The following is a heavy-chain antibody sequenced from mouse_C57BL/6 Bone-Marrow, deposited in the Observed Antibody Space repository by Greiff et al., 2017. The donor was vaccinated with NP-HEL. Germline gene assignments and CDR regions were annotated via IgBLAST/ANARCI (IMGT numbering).Heavy chain of an antibody. CDR3: ARRGLLTFSWFAY. Sequence: VKVVESGAELVKPGASVKMSCKASGYTFTTYPIEWMKQNHGKSLEWIGNFHPYNDDTKYNEKFKGKATLTVEKSSSTVYLELSRLTSDDSAVYYCARRGLLTFSWFAYWGQGTLVTVSA. J-gene: IGHJ3*01. D-gene: IGHD2-3*01. V-gene: IGHV1-47*01. CDR2: FHPYNDDT. CDR1: GYTFTTYP.